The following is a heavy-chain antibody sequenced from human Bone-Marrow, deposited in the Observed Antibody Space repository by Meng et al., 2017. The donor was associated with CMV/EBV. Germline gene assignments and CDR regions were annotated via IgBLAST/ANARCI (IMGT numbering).Heavy chain of an antibody. D-gene: IGHD2/OR15-2a*01. CDR1: GGSVSNNNYY. V-gene: IGHV4-61*01. CDR3: ARNIVKLPGGGPYYYGMDV. Sequence: SETLSLTCTVSGGSVSNNNYYWSWIRQRPGKGLEWIGYIYNSGTTNYNPSLRSRVTISQDTSRNEFSLRLSSVTTADTAVYYCARNIVKLPGGGPYYYGMDVWGHGTMVTVSS. J-gene: IGHJ6*02. CDR2: IYNSGTT.